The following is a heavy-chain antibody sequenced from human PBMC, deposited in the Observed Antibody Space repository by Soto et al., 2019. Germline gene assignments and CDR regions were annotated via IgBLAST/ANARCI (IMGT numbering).Heavy chain of an antibody. D-gene: IGHD5-18*01. CDR1: GGTFSSCA. J-gene: IGHJ4*02. V-gene: IGHV1-69*06. CDR3: ASGRGYSYGYDY. Sequence: ASVKVSCKASGGTFSSCAISWVRQAPGQGLEWMGGIIPIFGTANYAQKFQGRVTITADKSTSTAYMELSSLRSEDTAVYYCASGRGYSYGYDYWGQGTLVTVSS. CDR2: IIPIFGTA.